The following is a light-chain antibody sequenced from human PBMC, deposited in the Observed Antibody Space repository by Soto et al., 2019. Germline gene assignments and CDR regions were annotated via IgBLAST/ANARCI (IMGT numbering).Light chain of an antibody. J-gene: IGKJ2*01. V-gene: IGKV3-15*01. Sequence: EIVMTQSPATLSVSPGERATLSCRASQSVSSNLAWYQQKPGQAPRLLIYGASTRATGIPARFSGSGSGTALTLTISSLQSEDFAVYYCQQYNNWPQTFGQGTKLEIK. CDR2: GAS. CDR1: QSVSSN. CDR3: QQYNNWPQT.